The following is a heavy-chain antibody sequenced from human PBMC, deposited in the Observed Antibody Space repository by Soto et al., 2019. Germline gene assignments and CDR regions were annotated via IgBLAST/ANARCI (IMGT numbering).Heavy chain of an antibody. CDR2: ISYDGSNK. J-gene: IGHJ4*02. CDR3: AKDFSGWSKLDY. D-gene: IGHD6-19*01. V-gene: IGHV3-30*18. CDR1: GFTFSSYG. Sequence: GGSLRLSCAASGFTFSSYGMHWVRQAPGKGLEWVAVISYDGSNKYYADSVKGRFTISRDNSKNTLYLQMNSLRAEDTAVYYCAKDFSGWSKLDYWGQGTLVTVSS.